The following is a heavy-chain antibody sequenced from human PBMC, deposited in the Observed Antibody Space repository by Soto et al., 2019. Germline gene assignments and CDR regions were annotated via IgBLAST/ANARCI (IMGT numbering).Heavy chain of an antibody. V-gene: IGHV1-18*01. CDR3: ARDLYTSRQPNWFDP. J-gene: IGHJ5*02. CDR1: GYTNHSYG. CDR2: ISAYNGNT. Sequence: GASVKVSCKESGYTNHSYGMSWVRQEHEQGLEWMGWISAYNGNTNYAQKLQGRVTMTTDTSTSTAYMELRSLRSDDTAVYYCARDLYTSRQPNWFDPWGQGTLVTVSS. D-gene: IGHD2-2*02.